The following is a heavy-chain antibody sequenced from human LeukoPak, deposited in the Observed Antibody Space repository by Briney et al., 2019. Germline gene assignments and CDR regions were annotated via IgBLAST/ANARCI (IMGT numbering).Heavy chain of an antibody. CDR2: IIPIFGTA. D-gene: IGHD2-21*01. Sequence: SVKVSCKASGGTFSSYAISWVRQAPGQGLEWMGRIIPIFGTANYAQKFQGRVTITTDESTSTAYMELSSLRFEDTAVYYCARCGGDCSRFDYWGQGTLVTVSS. CDR3: ARCGGDCSRFDY. CDR1: GGTFSSYA. J-gene: IGHJ4*02. V-gene: IGHV1-69*05.